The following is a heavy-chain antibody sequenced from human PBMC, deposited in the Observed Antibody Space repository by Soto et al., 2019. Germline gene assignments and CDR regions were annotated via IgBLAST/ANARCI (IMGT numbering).Heavy chain of an antibody. Sequence: GGSLRLSCVTSRFTFNTFAMSWVRQAPGEGLEWVSAINAGGGNTHYADSVKGRFTISRDNSKNTLYRQMDSLRAEDTAVYYCAKHTSADFWTGHYYYLDIWGQGTLVTVSS. V-gene: IGHV3-23*01. CDR1: RFTFNTFA. CDR2: INAGGGNT. CDR3: AKHTSADFWTGHYYYLDI. D-gene: IGHD3-3*01. J-gene: IGHJ4*02.